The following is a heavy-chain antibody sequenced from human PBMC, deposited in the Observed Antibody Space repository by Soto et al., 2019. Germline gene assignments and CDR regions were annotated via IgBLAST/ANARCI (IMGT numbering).Heavy chain of an antibody. J-gene: IGHJ6*03. V-gene: IGHV3-74*01. CDR3: ARDLIAARSPYYYYYYYMDV. Sequence: EVQLVESGGGLVQPGGSLRLSCAASGFTFSSYWMHWVRQAPGKGLVWVSRINSDGSSTSYADSVKGRFTISRDNAKNTLYLQMNSLRAEDTAVYYCARDLIAARSPYYYYYYYMDVWGKGTTVTVSS. CDR2: INSDGSST. D-gene: IGHD6-6*01. CDR1: GFTFSSYW.